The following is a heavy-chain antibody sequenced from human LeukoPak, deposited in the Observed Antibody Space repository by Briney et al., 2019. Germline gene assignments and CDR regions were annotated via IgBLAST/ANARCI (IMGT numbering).Heavy chain of an antibody. J-gene: IGHJ6*03. CDR1: GGSISSGSYY. CDR3: ARSLGGPYIAAAGYYYYYYMDV. D-gene: IGHD6-13*01. V-gene: IGHV4-61*02. CDR2: TYTSGST. Sequence: NSSETLSLTCTVSGGSISSGSYYWSWIRQPAGKGLEWIGRTYTSGSTNYNSSLKSRVTISVDTSKIQFSLKLSSVTAADTAVYYCARSLGGPYIAAAGYYYYYYMDVWGKGTTVTVSS.